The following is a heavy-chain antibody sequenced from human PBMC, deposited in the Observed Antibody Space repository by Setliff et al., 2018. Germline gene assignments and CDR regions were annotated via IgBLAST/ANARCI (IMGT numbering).Heavy chain of an antibody. CDR3: ARAPRIAAAGTWSAGYGMDV. Sequence: PSETLSLTCAVSGGSISSYYWSWIRQPPGKGLEWIGYIYYSGSTNYNPSLKSRVTISVDTSKNQFSLKLSSVTAADTAVYYCARAPRIAAAGTWSAGYGMDVWGQGTTVTVSS. J-gene: IGHJ6*02. V-gene: IGHV4-59*08. CDR1: GGSISSYY. CDR2: IYYSGST. D-gene: IGHD6-13*01.